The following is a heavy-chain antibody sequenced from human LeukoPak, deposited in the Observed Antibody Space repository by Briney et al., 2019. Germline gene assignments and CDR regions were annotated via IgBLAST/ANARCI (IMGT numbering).Heavy chain of an antibody. CDR3: ARDLRIAVAGLYY. J-gene: IGHJ4*02. V-gene: IGHV3-11*04. CDR1: GFTFSDYY. CDR2: ISSSGSTI. Sequence: GGSLRLSCAASGFTFSDYYMSWIRQAPGKGLEWVSYISSSGSTIYYADSVKGRFTISRDNAKNTLYLQMNSLRAEDTAVYYCARDLRIAVAGLYYWGQGTLVTVSS. D-gene: IGHD6-19*01.